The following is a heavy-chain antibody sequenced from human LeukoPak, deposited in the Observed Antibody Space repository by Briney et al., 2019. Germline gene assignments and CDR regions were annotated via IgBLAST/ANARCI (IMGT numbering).Heavy chain of an antibody. Sequence: ASVKVSCKASGYTFTSYDINWVRQAPGQGLEWMGWISAYNGNTNYAQKLQGRVTMTTDTSTSTAYMELRSLRSDDTAVYYCARDDMSDYDILTGLDYWGQGTLVTVSS. D-gene: IGHD3-9*01. V-gene: IGHV1-18*01. J-gene: IGHJ4*02. CDR2: ISAYNGNT. CDR1: GYTFTSYD. CDR3: ARDDMSDYDILTGLDY.